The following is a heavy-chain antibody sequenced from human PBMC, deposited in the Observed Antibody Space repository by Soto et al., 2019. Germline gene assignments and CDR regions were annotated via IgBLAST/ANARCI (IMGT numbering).Heavy chain of an antibody. V-gene: IGHV5-51*01. D-gene: IGHD3-22*01. CDR3: ARFRHYESHHGYNPDY. Sequence: GESLKVSCKGSGYAFPNYWIGWLRQMPGKGLEWMGMVYPADSETRYSPSFEGQVTFSADRSTNTAYVQWSRLKASDTAMFYCARFRHYESHHGYNPDYRGHGLLGAVPP. CDR1: GYAFPNYW. CDR2: VYPADSET. J-gene: IGHJ4*01.